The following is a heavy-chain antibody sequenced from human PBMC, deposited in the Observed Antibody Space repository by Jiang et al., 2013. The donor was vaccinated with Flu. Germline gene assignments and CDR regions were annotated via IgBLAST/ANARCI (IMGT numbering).Heavy chain of an antibody. Sequence: LLKPSETLSLTCAVFGGSFSGYYWSWIRQPPGKGLEWIGEINHSGRTKYNPSLKSRVTISVDTSKNQFSLKLTSVTAADTAVYYCARGNGGNSVGHYFDYWGPGNPGHRLL. CDR1: GGSFSGYY. D-gene: IGHD4-23*01. CDR3: ARGNGGNSVGHYFDY. V-gene: IGHV4-34*01. CDR2: INHSGRT. J-gene: IGHJ4*02.